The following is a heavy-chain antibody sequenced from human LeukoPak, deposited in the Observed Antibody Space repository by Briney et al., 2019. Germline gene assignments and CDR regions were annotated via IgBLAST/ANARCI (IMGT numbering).Heavy chain of an antibody. CDR3: ARGRYMVRGVIIMRGHFDY. CDR1: GGSISSYY. CDR2: IYYSGST. V-gene: IGHV4-59*01. Sequence: SETLSLTCTVSGGSISSYYRSWIRQPPGKGLEWIGYIYYSGSTNYNPSLKSRVTISVDTSKNQFSLKLSSVTAADTAVYYCARGRYMVRGVIIMRGHFDYWGQGTLVTVSS. J-gene: IGHJ4*02. D-gene: IGHD3-10*01.